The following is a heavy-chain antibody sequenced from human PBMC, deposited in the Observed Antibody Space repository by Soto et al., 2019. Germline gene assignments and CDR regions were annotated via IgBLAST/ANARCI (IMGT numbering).Heavy chain of an antibody. J-gene: IGHJ4*02. CDR2: IKSKINGGTA. Sequence: WGPLTLSCAASGDFFSRAWLNWERKVQGKGLEWVGCIKSKINGGTADYAAPVQGRFAVSRDDSKNMVFLQMNSLKTEDTGIYYFNTDADGSIRVVLSDYWGLGTVVTVSS. CDR3: NTDADGSIRVVLSDY. CDR1: GDFFSRAW. D-gene: IGHD3-10*01. V-gene: IGHV3-15*07.